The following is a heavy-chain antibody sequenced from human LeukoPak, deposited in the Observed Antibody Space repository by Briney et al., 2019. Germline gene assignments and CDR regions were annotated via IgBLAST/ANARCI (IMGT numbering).Heavy chain of an antibody. CDR3: ARGGGYCSDTRCYGIDY. V-gene: IGHV3-64*01. D-gene: IGHD2-15*01. CDR2: ISSNGDGS. CDR1: GFTFSSYA. J-gene: IGHJ4*02. Sequence: GGSLRLSCAASGFTFSSYAMHWVRQAPGKGLEYVSTISSNGDGSYYANSVKGRFTITRDNSKNTLYLQMGSLRAEDMAVYFCARGGGYCSDTRCYGIDYWGQGTLVTVSS.